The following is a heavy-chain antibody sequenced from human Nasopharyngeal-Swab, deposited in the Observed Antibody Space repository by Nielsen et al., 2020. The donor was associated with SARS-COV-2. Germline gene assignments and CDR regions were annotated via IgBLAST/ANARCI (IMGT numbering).Heavy chain of an antibody. Sequence: VRQLPGKGLEWMGIIYPGDSDTRYSPSFQGQVTISADKSISTAYLQWSSLKASDTAMYYCARPGRYFDWFYFDYWGQGTLVTVSS. D-gene: IGHD3-9*01. CDR3: ARPGRYFDWFYFDY. V-gene: IGHV5-51*01. CDR2: IYPGDSDT. J-gene: IGHJ4*02.